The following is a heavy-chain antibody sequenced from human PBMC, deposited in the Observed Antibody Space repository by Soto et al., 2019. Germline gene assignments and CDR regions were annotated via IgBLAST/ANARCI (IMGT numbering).Heavy chain of an antibody. Sequence: PSVTLSLRRTVYGGTIRDYYWTWIRQPPGKGLEGIGHIYDSGKTYSNPSLKSQVTISVDTSKSQFSLKLTSVTAADTAVYYCARGPTTDKVDFWGQGTLVTVSS. CDR2: IYDSGKT. CDR3: ARGPTTDKVDF. J-gene: IGHJ4*02. CDR1: GGTIRDYY. D-gene: IGHD4-17*01. V-gene: IGHV4-30-4*08.